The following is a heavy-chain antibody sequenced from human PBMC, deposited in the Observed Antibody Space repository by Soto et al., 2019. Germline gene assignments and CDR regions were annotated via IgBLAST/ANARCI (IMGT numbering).Heavy chain of an antibody. CDR1: GGTFSSYT. CDR2: IIPILGIA. J-gene: IGHJ6*03. Sequence: QVQLVQSGAEVKKPGSSVKVSCKASGGTFSSYTISWVRQAPGQGLEWMGRIIPILGIANYAQKFQGRVTITADKSTSTVYMELSSLRSEDTAVYYCARDLVATNYYYYYMDVWGKGTTVTVSS. V-gene: IGHV1-69*08. D-gene: IGHD5-12*01. CDR3: ARDLVATNYYYYYMDV.